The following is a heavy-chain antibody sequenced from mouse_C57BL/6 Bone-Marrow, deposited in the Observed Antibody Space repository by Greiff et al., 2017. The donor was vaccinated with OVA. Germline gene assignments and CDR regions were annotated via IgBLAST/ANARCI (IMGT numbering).Heavy chain of an antibody. Sequence: EVKVVESGGGLVQPGESLKLSCESNEYEFPSHDMSWVSQTPEKRLELVAAINSDGGSTYYPDTMERRFIISRDNTKKTLYLQMSSLRSEDTALYYCARHVYYGYDNWYFDVWGTGTTVTVSS. J-gene: IGHJ1*03. CDR1: EYEFPSHD. CDR2: INSDGGST. D-gene: IGHD2-2*01. V-gene: IGHV5-2*01. CDR3: ARHVYYGYDNWYFDV.